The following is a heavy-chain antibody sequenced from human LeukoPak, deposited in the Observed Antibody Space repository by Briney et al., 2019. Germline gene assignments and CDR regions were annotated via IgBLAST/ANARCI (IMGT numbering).Heavy chain of an antibody. CDR1: GGSISSYY. Sequence: PSETLSLTCTVSGGSISSYYWSWIRQPPGKGLEWIGYIYYSGSTNYNPSLKSRVTISVDTSKNRFSLKLSSVTAADTAVYYCARGPRGSGWYGDYWGQGTLVTVSS. V-gene: IGHV4-59*01. J-gene: IGHJ4*02. CDR2: IYYSGST. CDR3: ARGPRGSGWYGDY. D-gene: IGHD6-19*01.